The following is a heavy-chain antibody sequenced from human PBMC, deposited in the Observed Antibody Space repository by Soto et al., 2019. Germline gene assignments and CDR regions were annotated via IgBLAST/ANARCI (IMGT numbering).Heavy chain of an antibody. CDR3: EMDDILCSGGSCYGVPKDV. J-gene: IGHJ6*04. CDR2: IQSGGTT. V-gene: IGHV3-66*01. CDR1: GFTVSSKY. Sequence: EVQLVESGGGLVQPGGSLRLSCAASGFTVSSKYMSWVRQAPGKGLEWVSLIQSGGTTYYADAVKGRFTISRDSSKNMLHLQMDSLRAEDTAVYYCEMDDILCSGGSCYGVPKDVWGKGTTVTVSS. D-gene: IGHD2-15*01.